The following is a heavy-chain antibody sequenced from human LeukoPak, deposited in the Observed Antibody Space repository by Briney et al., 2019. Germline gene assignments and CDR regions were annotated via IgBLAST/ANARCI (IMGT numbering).Heavy chain of an antibody. J-gene: IGHJ3*02. CDR1: GYTFNNYY. CDR3: ARVRRDGYNSAFDI. V-gene: IGHV1-2*02. Sequence: EASVKVSCTASGYTFNNYYAYWVRQAPGQGLEWMAWIKPNSGGTNYAQKFQGRVTMTRDTSISTAYMELSRLGSDDTAVYYCARVRRDGYNSAFDIWGQGTMVTVSS. D-gene: IGHD5-24*01. CDR2: IKPNSGGT.